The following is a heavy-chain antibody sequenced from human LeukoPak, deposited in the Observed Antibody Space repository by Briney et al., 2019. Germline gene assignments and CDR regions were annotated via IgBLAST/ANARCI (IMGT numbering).Heavy chain of an antibody. V-gene: IGHV3-74*01. D-gene: IGHD6-19*01. CDR1: GFTFSSYW. J-gene: IGHJ4*02. CDR2: INSDGSST. Sequence: GGSLRLSCAASGFTFSSYWMHWVRQAPGKGLVWVSRINSDGSSTSYADSVKGRFTISRDNAKDTLYLQMNSLRAEDTAVYYCARDRQWLVPPEWGQGTLVTVSS. CDR3: ARDRQWLVPPE.